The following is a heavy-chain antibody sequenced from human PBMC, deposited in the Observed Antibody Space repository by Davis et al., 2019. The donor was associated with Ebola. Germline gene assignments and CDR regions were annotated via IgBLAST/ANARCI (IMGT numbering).Heavy chain of an antibody. Sequence: GESLKISCAASGFTFSSYWMSWVRQAPGKGLEWVAVISYDGSNKYYADSVKGRFTISRDNSKNTLYLQMNSLRAEDTAVYYCAREEVNDLYYYYGMDVWGQGTTVTVSS. D-gene: IGHD3-16*01. V-gene: IGHV3-30-3*01. CDR3: AREEVNDLYYYYGMDV. CDR1: GFTFSSYW. J-gene: IGHJ6*02. CDR2: ISYDGSNK.